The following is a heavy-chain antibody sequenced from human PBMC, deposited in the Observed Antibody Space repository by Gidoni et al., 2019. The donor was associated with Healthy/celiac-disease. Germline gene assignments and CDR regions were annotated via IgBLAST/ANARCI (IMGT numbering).Heavy chain of an antibody. D-gene: IGHD6-13*01. J-gene: IGHJ6*02. CDR3: AREDLGSSSWRYYYYYGMDV. Sequence: QVQLVESGGGVVQPGRSLRLSCAASGFPFSSYGMHWVRQAPGKGLEWVAVIWYDGSNKYYADSVKGRFTISRDNSKNTLYLQMNSLRAEDTAVYYCAREDLGSSSWRYYYYYGMDVWGQGTTVTVSS. CDR1: GFPFSSYG. CDR2: IWYDGSNK. V-gene: IGHV3-33*01.